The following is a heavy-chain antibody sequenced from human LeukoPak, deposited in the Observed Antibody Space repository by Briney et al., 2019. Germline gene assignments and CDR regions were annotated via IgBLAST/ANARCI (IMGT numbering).Heavy chain of an antibody. CDR2: IIAILSLT. V-gene: IGHV1-69*04. D-gene: IGHD3-10*01. Sequence: SVKVSCKASGGTFSTYAINWVRQAPGQGLEWMGRIIAILSLTNFAEKFQGRVSITADESTTTAYMELSGLKSEDTAVYYCATGGAYRDSFDIWGQGTMVTVSS. J-gene: IGHJ3*02. CDR3: ATGGAYRDSFDI. CDR1: GGTFSTYA.